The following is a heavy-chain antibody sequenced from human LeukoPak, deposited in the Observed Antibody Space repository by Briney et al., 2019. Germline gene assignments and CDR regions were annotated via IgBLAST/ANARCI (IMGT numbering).Heavy chain of an antibody. J-gene: IGHJ3*02. CDR2: ISSSSSTI. CDR1: GFTFSSYW. Sequence: GGSLRLSCAASGFTFSSYWMSWVRQAPGKGLEWVSYISSSSSTIYYADSVKGRFTISRDNAKNSLYLQMNSLRAEDTAVYYCARVRSSITIFGVASAFDIWGQGTMVTVSS. D-gene: IGHD3-3*01. CDR3: ARVRSSITIFGVASAFDI. V-gene: IGHV3-48*04.